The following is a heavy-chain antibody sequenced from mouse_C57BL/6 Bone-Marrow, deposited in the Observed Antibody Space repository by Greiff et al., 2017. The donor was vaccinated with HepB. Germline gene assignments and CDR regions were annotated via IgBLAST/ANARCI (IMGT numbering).Heavy chain of an antibody. CDR2: INYDGSST. Sequence: EVHLVESEGGLVQPGSSMKLSCTASGFTFSDYYMAWVRQVPEKGLEWVANINYDGSSTYYLDSLKSRFIISRDNAKNILYLQMSSLKSEDTATYYCAREEGWLLPYWYFDVWGTGTTVTVSS. CDR3: AREEGWLLPYWYFDV. CDR1: GFTFSDYY. D-gene: IGHD2-3*01. V-gene: IGHV5-16*01. J-gene: IGHJ1*03.